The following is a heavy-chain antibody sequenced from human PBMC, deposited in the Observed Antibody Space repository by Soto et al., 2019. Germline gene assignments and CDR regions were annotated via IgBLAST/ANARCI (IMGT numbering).Heavy chain of an antibody. J-gene: IGHJ3*02. CDR1: ASSFTGYY. CDR2: INRNSGST. D-gene: IGHD2-21*02. Sequence: LKVYCNTSASSFTGYYMRRVRRPPRRGGQWRGGINRNSGSTSYAQKLKGRVTMTRDTSTSTVYMELSSLRSEDTAVYYCARPVVVTAIGIKSAFDIWGQGTMVTVSS. CDR3: ARPVVVTAIGIKSAFDI. V-gene: IGHV1-46*04.